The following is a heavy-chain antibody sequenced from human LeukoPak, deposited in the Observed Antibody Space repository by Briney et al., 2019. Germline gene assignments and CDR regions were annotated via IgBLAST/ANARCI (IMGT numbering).Heavy chain of an antibody. V-gene: IGHV3-23*01. CDR3: ALLGYCSGGICYSTDFLGYVQH. J-gene: IGHJ1*01. CDR1: GFTFSSYA. CDR2: ISGSGGST. D-gene: IGHD2-15*01. Sequence: AGGSLRLSCAASGFTFSSYAVSWVRQAPGKGLEWVSAISGSGGSTYYADSVKGRFTISRDNSKNTLYLQMNSLRAEDTAVYYCALLGYCSGGICYSTDFLGYVQHWGQGTLVTVSS.